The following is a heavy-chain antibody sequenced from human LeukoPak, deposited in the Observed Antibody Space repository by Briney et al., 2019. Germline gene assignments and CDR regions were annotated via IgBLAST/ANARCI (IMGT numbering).Heavy chain of an antibody. CDR2: ISGSGGST. D-gene: IGHD6-19*01. J-gene: IGHJ6*03. CDR1: GFTFSSYA. Sequence: PGGSLRLSCAASGFTFSSYAMSWVRQAPGKGLEWVSAISGSGGSTYYADSVKGRFTISRDNSKNTLYLQMNSLRAGDTAVYYCAKDRSGIKAVAWKTYYYYYMDVWGKGTTVTVSS. CDR3: AKDRSGIKAVAWKTYYYYYMDV. V-gene: IGHV3-23*01.